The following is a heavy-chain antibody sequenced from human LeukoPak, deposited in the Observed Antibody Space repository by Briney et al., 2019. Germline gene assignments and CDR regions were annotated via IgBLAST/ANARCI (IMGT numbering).Heavy chain of an antibody. CDR2: IYHSGRT. J-gene: IGHJ4*02. CDR1: GGSISNYY. V-gene: IGHV4-59*01. Sequence: SETLSLTCTVSGGSISNYYWSWIRQPPGKELEWIGYIYHSGRTNYNPSLKSRVTISVDTSKNQFSLKLGSVTAADTAVYYCSRNADDSSSYPYFDYCGQGTLVTVSS. D-gene: IGHD3-22*01. CDR3: SRNADDSSSYPYFDY.